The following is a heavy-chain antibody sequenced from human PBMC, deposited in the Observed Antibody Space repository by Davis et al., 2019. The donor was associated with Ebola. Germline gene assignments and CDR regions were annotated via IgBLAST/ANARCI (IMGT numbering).Heavy chain of an antibody. CDR1: RYTFTNYY. Sequence: SVPVSCQPSRYTFTNYYMHWVRPAPAQGLEWLGVITPSAGNTRYAQKFHGRVTMTRDTSTSPVYMELSSLRSEDTAVYYSTTDWSGGNWFDPWGQGTLVTVSS. CDR2: ITPSAGNT. CDR3: TTDWSGGNWFDP. V-gene: IGHV1-46*01. D-gene: IGHD1-1*01. J-gene: IGHJ5*02.